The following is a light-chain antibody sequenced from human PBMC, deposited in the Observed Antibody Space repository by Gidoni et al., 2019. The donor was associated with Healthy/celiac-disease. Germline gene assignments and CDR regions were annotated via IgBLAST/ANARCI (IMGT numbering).Light chain of an antibody. CDR1: SLRSYY. V-gene: IGLV3-19*01. CDR2: GKN. CDR3: NSRDSSGNHLVV. Sequence: SSELTQDPAVSVALGQTVRITCQGDSLRSYYASWYQQKPGQAPVLVIYGKNNRPSGIPDRFSGSSSGNTASLTITGAQAEDEADYYCNSRDSSGNHLVVFGGGTTLTVL. J-gene: IGLJ2*01.